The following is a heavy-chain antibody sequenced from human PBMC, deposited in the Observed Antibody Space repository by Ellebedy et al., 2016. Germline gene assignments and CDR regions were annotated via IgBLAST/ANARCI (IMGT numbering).Heavy chain of an antibody. V-gene: IGHV4-4*02. J-gene: IGHJ5*01. CDR3: ARAPDYVTAWFES. D-gene: IGHD1-14*01. CDR2: IYHSGRT. CDR1: GDSISSPKW. Sequence: SETLSLTCAVSGDSISSPKWWAWVRQPPGKGLEWIGEIYHSGRTNYNPSLKSRVTISADKSNNQFSLNLRSVTAADTALYFCARAPDYVTAWFESWGQGTLVIVSS.